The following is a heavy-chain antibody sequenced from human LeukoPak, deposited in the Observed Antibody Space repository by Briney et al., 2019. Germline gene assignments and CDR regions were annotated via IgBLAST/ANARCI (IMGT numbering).Heavy chain of an antibody. V-gene: IGHV4-59*11. Sequence: SETLSLTCSVSGDSISGHYWGWVRQPPGKGLEWIGFIYYSGNTNYNPSLKSRVTISVDRSKNLFSLKLTSLTAADTAVYYCTRESSYFDSWGQGALVTVSA. CDR2: IYYSGNT. J-gene: IGHJ4*02. CDR3: TRESSYFDS. CDR1: GDSISGHY.